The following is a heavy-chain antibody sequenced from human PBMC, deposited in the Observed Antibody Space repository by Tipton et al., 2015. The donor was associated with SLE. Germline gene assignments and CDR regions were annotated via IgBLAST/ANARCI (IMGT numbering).Heavy chain of an antibody. CDR1: GFSFSTYS. J-gene: IGHJ4*02. V-gene: IGHV3-48*01. CDR3: ARAGSETMVRGVIITPNYFDY. Sequence: SLRLSCAASGFSFSTYSINWVRQAPGKGLEWVSYISSTSSTIYFADSVKGRFTITRDNAKNSLYLQMNSLRAEDTAVYYCARAGSETMVRGVIITPNYFDYWGQGTLVTVSS. CDR2: ISSTSSTI. D-gene: IGHD3-10*01.